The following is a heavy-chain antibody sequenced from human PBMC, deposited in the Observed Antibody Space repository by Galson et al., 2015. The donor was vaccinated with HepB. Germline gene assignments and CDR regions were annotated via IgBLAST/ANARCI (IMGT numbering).Heavy chain of an antibody. D-gene: IGHD3-10*01. V-gene: IGHV4-59*08. Sequence: SETLSLTCTVSGGSISSYYWSWIRQPPGKGLEWVGYVNFIGTTTYNPSLKSRGTISVDTSKNQFSLKLSSVTAADTAVYYCARHPGLAYFDYWGQGTLVAVSS. CDR3: ARHPGLAYFDY. J-gene: IGHJ4*02. CDR2: VNFIGTT. CDR1: GGSISSYY.